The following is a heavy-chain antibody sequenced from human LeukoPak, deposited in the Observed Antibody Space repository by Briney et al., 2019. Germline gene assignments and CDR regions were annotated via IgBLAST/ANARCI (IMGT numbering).Heavy chain of an antibody. CDR1: GFTFSNHV. D-gene: IGHD2-2*01. V-gene: IGHV3-23*01. Sequence: GGSLRLSCAASGFTFSNHVMIWVRQAPGKGLEWVSGITASGDSTYYADSVEGRFTMSRDNSKNTVYLQMNSLRVDDTAVYYCAGGRTDIVVVPATLRNYYFDYWGQGTLVTVSS. CDR3: AGGRTDIVVVPATLRNYYFDY. CDR2: ITASGDST. J-gene: IGHJ4*02.